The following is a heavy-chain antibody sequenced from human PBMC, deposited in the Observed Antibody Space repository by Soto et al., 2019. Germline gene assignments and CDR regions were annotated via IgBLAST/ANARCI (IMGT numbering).Heavy chain of an antibody. Sequence: QLQLVQAGAEVKKPGASVKVSCKASGYTFTSYDINWVRQATGQGLEWMGWMNPNSGNTGDAQKFQGRVTMTRNTSISTGYMELSSLRSEDMAVYYCARGGVGYQLLRNTAGTYYYYYMDVRGKGTTVTVSS. J-gene: IGHJ6*03. D-gene: IGHD2-2*01. CDR2: MNPNSGNT. CDR1: GYTFTSYD. V-gene: IGHV1-8*01. CDR3: ARGGVGYQLLRNTAGTYYYYYMDV.